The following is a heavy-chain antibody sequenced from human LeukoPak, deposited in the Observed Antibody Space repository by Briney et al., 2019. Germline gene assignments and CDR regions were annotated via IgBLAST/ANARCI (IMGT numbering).Heavy chain of an antibody. CDR3: ARVSVYDFWSGYYEGAYYYMDV. D-gene: IGHD3-3*01. J-gene: IGHJ6*03. CDR2: MNPNSGST. Sequence: ASVKVSCKASGYTFTSYDINWVRQATGQGLEWMGWMNPNSGSTGYAQKFQGRVTITRNTSISTAYMELSSLRSEDTAVYYCARVSVYDFWSGYYEGAYYYMDVWGKGTTVTVSS. V-gene: IGHV1-8*03. CDR1: GYTFTSYD.